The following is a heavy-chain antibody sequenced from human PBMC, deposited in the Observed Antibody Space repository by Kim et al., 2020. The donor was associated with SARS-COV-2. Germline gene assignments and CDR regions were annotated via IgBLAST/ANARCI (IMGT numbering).Heavy chain of an antibody. V-gene: IGHV3-30*02. J-gene: IGHJ4*02. D-gene: IGHD5-12*01. CDR3: AKEGIVATIPFDY. Sequence: ADSVKGRFTISRDNSRNTLYLQMNSLRAEDTAVYYCAKEGIVATIPFDYWGQGTLVTVSS.